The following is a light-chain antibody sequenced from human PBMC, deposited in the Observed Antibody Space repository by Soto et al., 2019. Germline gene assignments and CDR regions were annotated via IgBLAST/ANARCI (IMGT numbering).Light chain of an antibody. CDR1: HNVDIY. J-gene: IGKJ5*01. V-gene: IGKV3-11*01. CDR2: DAS. Sequence: ETVLTQSPATLSLSPGETATLSCRASHNVDIYLAWYQQKPGQAPRLLIYDASNRAAGIPARFSGSGSGTDFTLTISSLEPEDFAVYYCQQRKYGPPLTFGQGTRLE. CDR3: QQRKYGPPLT.